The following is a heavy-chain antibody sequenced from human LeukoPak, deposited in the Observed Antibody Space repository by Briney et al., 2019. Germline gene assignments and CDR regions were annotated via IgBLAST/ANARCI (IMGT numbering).Heavy chain of an antibody. CDR2: ISYDVINK. CDR1: GFTVSSNY. V-gene: IGHV3-30*18. CDR3: AKDTKVYYGSGSYAPDF. J-gene: IGHJ4*02. D-gene: IGHD3-10*01. Sequence: GGSLRLSCAASGFTVSSNYMSWVRQAPGKGLEWVAVISYDVINKFYADSVKGRFTISRDNSKNTLYLQMNSLRAEDTAVYYCAKDTKVYYGSGSYAPDFWGQGTLVTVSP.